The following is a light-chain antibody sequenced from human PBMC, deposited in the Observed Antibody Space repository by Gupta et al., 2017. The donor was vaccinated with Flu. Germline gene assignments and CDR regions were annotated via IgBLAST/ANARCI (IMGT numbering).Light chain of an antibody. CDR2: AAS. J-gene: IGKJ4*01. CDR1: QSVSSY. V-gene: IGKV1-39*01. Sequence: SLSASVGDTITLSCRASQSVSSYLNWYKQKPGKAPRLLIYAASSLQRGVTSRFSGSGYVTDFTLTISSLQPEDFATYYCQQTYTDPPSLTFGGGTKVEI. CDR3: QQTYTDPPSLT.